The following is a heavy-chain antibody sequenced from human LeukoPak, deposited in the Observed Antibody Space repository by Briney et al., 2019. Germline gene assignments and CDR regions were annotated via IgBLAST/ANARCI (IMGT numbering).Heavy chain of an antibody. V-gene: IGHV3-74*01. CDR2: IKTDGRTT. D-gene: IGHD3-16*01. CDR3: TTGPSYGYEW. Sequence: GGSPRLSCAASGMTFSNHWMHWVRQAPGKGLVWVSLIKTDGRTTIYAESVKGRFTISRDNGKSILYLQMNSLRAEDTGIYYCTTGPSYGYEWWGQGTVVTVSS. J-gene: IGHJ4*02. CDR1: GMTFSNHW.